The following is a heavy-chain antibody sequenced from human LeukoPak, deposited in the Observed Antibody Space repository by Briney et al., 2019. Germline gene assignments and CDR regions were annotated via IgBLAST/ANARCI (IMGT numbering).Heavy chain of an antibody. D-gene: IGHD4-17*01. Sequence: GGSLRLSCAASGFTFSSYSMNWVRQAPGKWLEWVSSISSSSSYIYYADSVKGRFTISRDNAKNSLYLQMNSLRAEDTAVYYCARDLGTTVTTINYWGQGTLVTVSS. V-gene: IGHV3-21*01. J-gene: IGHJ4*02. CDR2: ISSSSSYI. CDR1: GFTFSSYS. CDR3: ARDLGTTVTTINY.